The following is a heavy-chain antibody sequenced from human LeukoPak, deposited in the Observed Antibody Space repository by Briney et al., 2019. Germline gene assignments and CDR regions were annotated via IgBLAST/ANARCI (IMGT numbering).Heavy chain of an antibody. CDR3: VRDVGDTTMIFFDY. CDR2: ISAYNGNT. CDR1: GYSFTDFG. V-gene: IGHV1-18*01. Sequence: ASVKVSCKASGYSFTDFGVSWVRQAPGQGLEWMGWISAYNGNTNYAQKFQDRVTMTMDTFASTAYVEMRSLESDDTAVYYCVRDVGDTTMIFFDYWGQGTLVTVSS. J-gene: IGHJ4*02. D-gene: IGHD5-18*01.